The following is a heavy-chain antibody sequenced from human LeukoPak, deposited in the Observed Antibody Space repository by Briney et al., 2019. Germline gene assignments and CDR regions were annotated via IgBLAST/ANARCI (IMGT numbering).Heavy chain of an antibody. V-gene: IGHV4-34*01. CDR2: INHSGST. Sequence: SETLSFTCAVYGGSFSGYYWSWIRQPPGKGLEWIGEINHSGSTNYNPSLKSRVTISVDTSKNQFSLKLSSVTAADTAVYYCASGGGVAAAGYWGQGTLVTVSS. CDR3: ASGGGVAAAGY. J-gene: IGHJ4*02. CDR1: GGSFSGYY. D-gene: IGHD6-13*01.